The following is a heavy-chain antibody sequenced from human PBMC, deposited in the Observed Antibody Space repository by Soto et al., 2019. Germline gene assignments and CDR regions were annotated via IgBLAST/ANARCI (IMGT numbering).Heavy chain of an antibody. Sequence: TSETLSLTCTVSGGSISSGGYYWSWIRQHPGKGLEWIGYIYYSGSTYYNPSLKSRVTISVDTSKNQFSLKLSSVTAADTAVYYCGRPSPIYVFRGGYYGRAYYTYTAAVGKGTTV. CDR1: GGSISSGGYY. J-gene: IGHJ6*03. V-gene: IGHV4-31*03. CDR2: IYYSGST. D-gene: IGHD3-3*01. CDR3: GRPSPIYVFRGGYYGRAYYTYTAA.